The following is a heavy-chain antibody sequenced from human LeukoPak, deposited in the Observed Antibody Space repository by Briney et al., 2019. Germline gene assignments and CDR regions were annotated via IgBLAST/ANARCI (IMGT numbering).Heavy chain of an antibody. J-gene: IGHJ4*02. V-gene: IGHV4-30-4*08. CDR3: ARGEWYFDY. D-gene: IGHD3-10*01. CDR1: GGSISSGDYY. CDR2: IYDSRSS. Sequence: SQTLSLTCTVSGGSISSGDYYWSWIPLPPGKGLERIGYIYDSRSSYYNPSHKSRVTISVDTSKNQFSLKLSSVTAADTAVYSCARGEWYFDYWGQGTPVTVSS.